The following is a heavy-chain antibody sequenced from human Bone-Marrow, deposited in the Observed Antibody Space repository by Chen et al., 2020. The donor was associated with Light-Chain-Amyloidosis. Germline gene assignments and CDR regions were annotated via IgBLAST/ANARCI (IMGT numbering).Heavy chain of an antibody. CDR1: GGTFSSYA. V-gene: IGHV1-69*04. Sequence: QVQLVQSGAEVKKPGSSVKVSCKASGGTFSSYAISWVRQAPGQGLEWMGRIIPILGIANYAQRFQCRVTITADKSTSTAYMELSSLRSEDTAVYYCASVVTTVTTYYFDYWGQGTLVTVSS. D-gene: IGHD4-17*01. CDR2: IIPILGIA. CDR3: ASVVTTVTTYYFDY. J-gene: IGHJ4*02.